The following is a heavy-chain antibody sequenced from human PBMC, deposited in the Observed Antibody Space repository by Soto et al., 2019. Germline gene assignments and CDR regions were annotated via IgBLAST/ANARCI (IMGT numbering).Heavy chain of an antibody. Sequence: QVQLVQSGAEVKKPGSSVKVSCKASGGTFSSYAISWVRQAPGEGLAWMGGIIPIFGTANYAQKFQGRVTITADKSTSTAYMELSSLSSEDKAVYDCAIARGAAAGFRFDPWGQGTLVTVSS. J-gene: IGHJ5*02. D-gene: IGHD6-13*01. V-gene: IGHV1-69*06. CDR1: GGTFSSYA. CDR3: AIARGAAAGFRFDP. CDR2: IIPIFGTA.